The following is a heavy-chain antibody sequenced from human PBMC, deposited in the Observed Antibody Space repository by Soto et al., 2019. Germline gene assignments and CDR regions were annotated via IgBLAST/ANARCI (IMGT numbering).Heavy chain of an antibody. CDR2: INHSGST. V-gene: IGHV4-34*01. Sequence: PSETLSLTCAVYGGSFSGYYWSWIRQPPGKGLEWIGEINHSGSTNYNPSLKSRVTISVDTSKNQFSLKLSSVTAADTAVYYCGRLEGLATISYYFAYWGQGALVTVSS. J-gene: IGHJ4*02. CDR1: GGSFSGYY. D-gene: IGHD3-9*01. CDR3: GRLEGLATISYYFAY.